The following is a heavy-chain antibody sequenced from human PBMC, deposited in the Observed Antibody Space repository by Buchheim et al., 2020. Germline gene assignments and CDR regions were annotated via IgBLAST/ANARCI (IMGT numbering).Heavy chain of an antibody. J-gene: IGHJ4*02. CDR1: GYTFTGYY. Sequence: QVQLVQSGAEVKKPGASVKVSCKASGYTFTGYYMHWVRQAPGQGLEWMGWINPNSGGTNYAQKFQGWVTMTRDTSISPAYMELSRLRSDDTAVYYCARDAPLGSVGRHKYYFDYWGQGTL. V-gene: IGHV1-2*04. D-gene: IGHD1-26*01. CDR3: ARDAPLGSVGRHKYYFDY. CDR2: INPNSGGT.